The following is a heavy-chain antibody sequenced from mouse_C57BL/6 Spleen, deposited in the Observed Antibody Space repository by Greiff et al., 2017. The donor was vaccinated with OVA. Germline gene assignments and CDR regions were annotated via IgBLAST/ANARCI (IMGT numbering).Heavy chain of an antibody. V-gene: IGHV1-82*01. CDR1: GYAFSSSW. CDR2: IYPGDGDT. D-gene: IGHD1-1*01. Sequence: VQLQQSGPELVKPGASVKISCKASGYAFSSSWMNWVKQRPGKGLEWIGRIYPGDGDTNYNGKFKGKATLTADKSSSTAYMQLSSLTSEDSAVYFCAREDTTKAMDYWGQGTSVTVSS. CDR3: AREDTTKAMDY. J-gene: IGHJ4*01.